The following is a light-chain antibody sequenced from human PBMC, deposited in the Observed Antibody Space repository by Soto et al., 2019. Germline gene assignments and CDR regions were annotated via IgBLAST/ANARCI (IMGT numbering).Light chain of an antibody. V-gene: IGKV1-5*01. CDR3: QQYNSYPWT. CDR1: QSISSW. Sequence: DIQMTQSPSTLSASVGDKVTITCRASQSISSWLAWYQQKPGKAPKLLIYDASSLESGVPSRFSGSGPGTEFTLTISSLHPDDFATYYCQQYNSYPWTFGQGTKVEIK. J-gene: IGKJ1*01. CDR2: DAS.